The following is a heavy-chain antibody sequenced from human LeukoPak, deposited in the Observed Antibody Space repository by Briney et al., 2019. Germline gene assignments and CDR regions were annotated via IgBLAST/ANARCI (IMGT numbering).Heavy chain of an antibody. V-gene: IGHV1-2*02. CDR1: GYTFTGYY. Sequence: ASVKVSCKASGYTFTGYYMHWVRQAPGQGLEWMGWINPNSGGTNYAQKFQGRVTMTRDTSLSTAYMELSRLRSDDTAVYYCARDAGIVATEYYFDYWGQGTLVTVSS. CDR3: ARDAGIVATEYYFDY. D-gene: IGHD5-12*01. J-gene: IGHJ4*02. CDR2: INPNSGGT.